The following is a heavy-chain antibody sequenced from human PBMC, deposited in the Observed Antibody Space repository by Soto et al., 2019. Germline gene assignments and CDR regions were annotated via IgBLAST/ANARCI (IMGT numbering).Heavy chain of an antibody. J-gene: IGHJ6*02. D-gene: IGHD3-3*01. CDR1: GGIFSSYA. V-gene: IGHV1-69*13. CDR2: IIPIFGTA. CDR3: ARENWSMDYDFWSGYYYGMDV. Sequence: SVKVSCKASGGIFSSYAISWVRQAPGQGLEWMGGIIPIFGTANYAQKFQGRVTITADESTSTAYMELSSLRSEDTAVYYCARENWSMDYDFWSGYYYGMDVWGQGTTVTVSS.